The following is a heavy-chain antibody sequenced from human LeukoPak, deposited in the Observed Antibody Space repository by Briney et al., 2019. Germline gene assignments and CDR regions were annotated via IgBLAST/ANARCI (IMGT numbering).Heavy chain of an antibody. Sequence: PGGSLRLSCAASGFTFSSYSMNWVRQAPGKGLEWVSSISSSSSYIYYADSVKGRFTISRDNAKNSLYLQMNSLRAEDTAVYYCARGVRYFDWSIMGNFDYWGQGTLVTVSS. CDR1: GFTFSSYS. D-gene: IGHD3-9*01. V-gene: IGHV3-21*01. CDR3: ARGVRYFDWSIMGNFDY. CDR2: ISSSSSYI. J-gene: IGHJ4*02.